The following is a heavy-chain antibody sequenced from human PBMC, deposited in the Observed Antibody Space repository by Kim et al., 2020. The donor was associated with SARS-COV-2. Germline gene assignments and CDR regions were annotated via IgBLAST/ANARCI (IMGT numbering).Heavy chain of an antibody. V-gene: IGHV1-18*01. CDR2: ISAYNGNT. D-gene: IGHD6-19*01. CDR3: ASDPNSSGWFWTFDI. Sequence: ASVKVSCKASGYTFTSYGISWVRQAPGQGLEWMGWISAYNGNTNYAQKLQGRVTMTTDTSTSTAYMELRSLRSDDTAVYYCASDPNSSGWFWTFDIWGQGTMVTVSS. CDR1: GYTFTSYG. J-gene: IGHJ3*02.